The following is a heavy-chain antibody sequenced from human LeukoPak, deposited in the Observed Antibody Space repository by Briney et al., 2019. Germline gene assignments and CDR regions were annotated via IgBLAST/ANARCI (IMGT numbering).Heavy chain of an antibody. Sequence: ASVTVSCKASGYTFTSYDINWVRQATGQGLEWMGWMNPNSGNTGYAQKFQGRVTMTRNTSISTAYMELSSLRSEDTAVYYCARVPGYSRYYYYYYMDVWGKGTTVTVSS. CDR2: MNPNSGNT. CDR3: ARVPGYSRYYYYYYMDV. D-gene: IGHD6-13*01. CDR1: GYTFTSYD. V-gene: IGHV1-8*01. J-gene: IGHJ6*03.